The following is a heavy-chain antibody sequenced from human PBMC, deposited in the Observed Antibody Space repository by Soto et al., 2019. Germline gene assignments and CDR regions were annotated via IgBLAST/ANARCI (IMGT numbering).Heavy chain of an antibody. D-gene: IGHD3-22*01. CDR1: GFTFSSYA. CDR3: ANEDYYDSSGYGTFDY. Sequence: GGSLRLSCAASGFTFSSYAMHWVRQAPGKGLEWVAVISYDGSNKYYADSVKGRFTISRDNSKNTLYLQMNSLRAEDTAVYYCANEDYYDSSGYGTFDYWGQGTLVTVSS. V-gene: IGHV3-30-3*02. J-gene: IGHJ4*02. CDR2: ISYDGSNK.